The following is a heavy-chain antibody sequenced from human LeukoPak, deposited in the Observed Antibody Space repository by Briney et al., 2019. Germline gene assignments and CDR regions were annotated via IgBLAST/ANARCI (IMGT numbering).Heavy chain of an antibody. Sequence: GGSLRLSCAASGFTFSSYAMSWVRQAPGKGLEWVSAISGSGGSTYYADSVKGRFTISRDNSKNTLYLQMNSLRAEDTAVYYCATSAILLWFGGHTSYCFDYWGQGTLVTVSS. CDR1: GFTFSSYA. CDR2: ISGSGGST. CDR3: ATSAILLWFGGHTSYCFDY. J-gene: IGHJ4*02. V-gene: IGHV3-23*01. D-gene: IGHD3-10*01.